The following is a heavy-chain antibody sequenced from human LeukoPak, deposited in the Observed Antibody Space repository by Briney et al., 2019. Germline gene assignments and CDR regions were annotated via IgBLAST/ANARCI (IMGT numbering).Heavy chain of an antibody. Sequence: SETLSLTCTVSGGSISSSSYYWGWIRQPPGKGLERIGSIYYSGSTYYNRSLKSRVTIPVDTSKNQFSLKLSSVTAADTAVYYCARVPASSWYGYYFDYWGQGTLVTVSS. D-gene: IGHD6-13*01. V-gene: IGHV4-39*07. CDR1: GGSISSSSYY. J-gene: IGHJ4*02. CDR3: ARVPASSWYGYYFDY. CDR2: IYYSGST.